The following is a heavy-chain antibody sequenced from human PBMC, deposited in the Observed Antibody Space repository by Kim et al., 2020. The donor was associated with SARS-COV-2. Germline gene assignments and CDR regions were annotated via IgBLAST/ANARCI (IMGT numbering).Heavy chain of an antibody. CDR1: GFTVSSNY. J-gene: IGHJ5*02. Sequence: GGSLRLSCAASGFTVSSNYMSWVRQAPGKGLEWVSVIYSGGSTYYADSVKGRFTISRDNSKNTLYLQMNSLRAEDTAVYYCAREMRSRIFGVVIDNWFDPWGQGTLVTVSS. CDR2: IYSGGST. D-gene: IGHD3-3*01. V-gene: IGHV3-53*01. CDR3: AREMRSRIFGVVIDNWFDP.